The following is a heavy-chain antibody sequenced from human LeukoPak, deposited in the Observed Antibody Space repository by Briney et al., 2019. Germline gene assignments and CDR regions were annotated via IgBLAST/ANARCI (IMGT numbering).Heavy chain of an antibody. V-gene: IGHV3-9*01. J-gene: IGHJ4*02. CDR1: GFTFDDYA. Sequence: GRSLRLSCAASGFTFDDYAVHWVRQAPGKGLEWVSGISWNSGSIGYADSVKGRFTISRDNAKNSLYLQMNSLRAEDTALYYCAKDGGGSYSVYWGQGTLVTVSS. CDR2: ISWNSGSI. D-gene: IGHD1-26*01. CDR3: AKDGGGSYSVY.